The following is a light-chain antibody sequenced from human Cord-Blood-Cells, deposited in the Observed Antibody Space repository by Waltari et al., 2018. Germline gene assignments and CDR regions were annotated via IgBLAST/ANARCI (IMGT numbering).Light chain of an antibody. J-gene: IGLJ1*01. CDR3: CSYAGSSTYD. Sequence: QSALTQPASVSGSPGQSVTISCTGTSSDVGSCNLVPWYQQHPGKAPKLIIYEGSKRPSGVSNSFSGSKSGNTAALTLSGLQAEDEDDYYCCSYAGSSTYDFGTGTKSSVL. CDR2: EGS. CDR1: SSDVGSCNL. V-gene: IGLV2-23*01.